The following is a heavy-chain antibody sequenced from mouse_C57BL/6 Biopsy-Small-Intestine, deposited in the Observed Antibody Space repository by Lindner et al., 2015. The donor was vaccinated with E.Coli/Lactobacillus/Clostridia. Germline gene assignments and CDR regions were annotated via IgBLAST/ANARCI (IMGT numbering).Heavy chain of an antibody. D-gene: IGHD1-1*01. CDR2: INPNSGST. J-gene: IGHJ1*02. CDR3: ARRVGRVPEYYYGMDV. Sequence: SVKVSCKASGYSFTSLYIHWVRQAPGQGLEWMGLINPNSGSTTYAQSFDGRVAMTRDTSTSTVYMEIISLRYDDTAVYFCARRVGRVPEYYYGMDVWGQGTMVTVSS. CDR1: GYSFTSLY. V-gene: IGHV1S61*01.